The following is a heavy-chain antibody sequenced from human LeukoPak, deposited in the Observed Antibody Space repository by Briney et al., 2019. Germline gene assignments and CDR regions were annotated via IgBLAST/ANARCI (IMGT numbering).Heavy chain of an antibody. CDR3: ARVVQIVAAGTVGY. CDR1: GFALSDYY. J-gene: IGHJ4*02. D-gene: IGHD6-13*01. CDR2: ISSSGSPI. Sequence: GGSLRLSCVASGFALSDYYMSWIRQAPGKGLEWLSYISSSGSPISYADSVKGRFTISRDNAKNSLYLQMNSLRAEDTAVYYCARVVQIVAAGTVGYWGQGTLVTVSS. V-gene: IGHV3-11*01.